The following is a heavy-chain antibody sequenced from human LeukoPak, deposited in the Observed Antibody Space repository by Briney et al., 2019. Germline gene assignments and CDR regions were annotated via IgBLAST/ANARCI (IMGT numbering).Heavy chain of an antibody. J-gene: IGHJ4*02. D-gene: IGHD3-10*01. Sequence: GRSLRLSCAASGFTFSSYGMHWVRQAPGKGLEWVAVISYDGSNKYYADSVKGRFTISRDNSKNTLYLRMNSLRAEDTAVYYCAKITRSLPDYWGQGTLVTVSS. CDR3: AKITRSLPDY. CDR1: GFTFSSYG. V-gene: IGHV3-30*18. CDR2: ISYDGSNK.